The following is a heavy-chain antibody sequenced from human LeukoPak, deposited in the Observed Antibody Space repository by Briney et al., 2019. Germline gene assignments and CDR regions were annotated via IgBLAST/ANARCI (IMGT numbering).Heavy chain of an antibody. D-gene: IGHD3/OR15-3a*01. Sequence: PSETLSLTCTVSGGSISSYYWSWIRQPPGKGLEWIGYIYYSGITYFNPSLKSRVTISVDMSKNNLSLKLSSVTAADTAVYYCARLGLEYYFDYWGQGTLVTVSS. CDR1: GGSISSYY. CDR3: ARLGLEYYFDY. V-gene: IGHV4-59*08. J-gene: IGHJ4*02. CDR2: IYYSGIT.